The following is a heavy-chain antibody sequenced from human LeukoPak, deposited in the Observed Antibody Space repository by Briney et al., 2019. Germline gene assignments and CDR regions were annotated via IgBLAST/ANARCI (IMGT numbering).Heavy chain of an antibody. V-gene: IGHV4-59*06. D-gene: IGHD2-2*01. CDR2: IYYSGST. J-gene: IGHJ6*03. Sequence: SETLSLTCTVSGGSISSYYWSWNRQPPGKGLEWIGYIYYSGSTYYNPSLKSRVTISVDTSKNQFSLKLSSVTAADTAVYYCARKCSSTSCSPFYYYYYMDVWGKGTTVTVSS. CDR3: ARKCSSTSCSPFYYYYYMDV. CDR1: GGSISSYY.